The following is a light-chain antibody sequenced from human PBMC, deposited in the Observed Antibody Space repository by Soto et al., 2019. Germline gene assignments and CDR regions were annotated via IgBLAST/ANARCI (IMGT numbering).Light chain of an antibody. CDR2: EVT. CDR3: SSHAGINNVV. CDR1: SSDVGAYNY. V-gene: IGLV2-8*01. Sequence: QSALTQPPSASGSPGQSATISCTGTSSDVGAYNYVSWYQQHPGKAPKLMIYEVTKRPSGVPDRFSGSKSGNTASLTVSGFLAEDEADYYCSSHAGINNVVFGGGTKLTVL. J-gene: IGLJ3*02.